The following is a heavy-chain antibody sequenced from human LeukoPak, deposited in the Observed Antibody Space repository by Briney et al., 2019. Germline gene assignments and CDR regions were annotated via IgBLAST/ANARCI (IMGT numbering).Heavy chain of an antibody. CDR3: ARDLVTLVVPAAGLFDY. CDR2: ISYDGSNK. D-gene: IGHD2-2*01. Sequence: PGGSLRLSCAASGFTFSSYAVHWVRQAPGKGLEWVAVISYDGSNKYYADSVKGRFTISRDNSKNTLYLQMNSLRAEDTAVYYCARDLVTLVVPAAGLFDYWGQGTLVTVSS. J-gene: IGHJ4*02. V-gene: IGHV3-30-3*01. CDR1: GFTFSSYA.